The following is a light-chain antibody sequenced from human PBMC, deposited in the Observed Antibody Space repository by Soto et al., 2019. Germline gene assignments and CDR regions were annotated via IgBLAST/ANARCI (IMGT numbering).Light chain of an antibody. Sequence: QSALTQPASVSGSPGQSITISCTGTSSDGGGFNYVSWYQLHPGKAPKLMIYEGSKRPSGVSNRFSCSKSGNTASLTISGLQAEDEADHYCCSYAGSSTYVFGTGTKVTVL. J-gene: IGLJ1*01. V-gene: IGLV2-23*01. CDR2: EGS. CDR3: CSYAGSSTYV. CDR1: SSDGGGFNY.